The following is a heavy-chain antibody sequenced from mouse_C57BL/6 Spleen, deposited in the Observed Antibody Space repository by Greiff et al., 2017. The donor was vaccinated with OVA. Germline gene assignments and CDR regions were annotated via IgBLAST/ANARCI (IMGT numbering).Heavy chain of an antibody. J-gene: IGHJ4*01. V-gene: IGHV1-80*01. CDR2: IYPGDGDT. CDR1: GYAFSSYW. CDR3: ARGGITTVVAYYAMDY. D-gene: IGHD1-1*01. Sequence: QVQLQQSGAELVKPGASVKISCKASGYAFSSYWMNWVKQRPGKGLEWIGQIYPGDGDTNYNGKFKGKATLTADKSSSTAYMQLSSLTSEDSAVYFCARGGITTVVAYYAMDYWGQGTSVTVSS.